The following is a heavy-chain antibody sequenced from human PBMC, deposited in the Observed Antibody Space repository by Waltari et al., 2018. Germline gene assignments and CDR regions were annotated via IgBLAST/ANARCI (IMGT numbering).Heavy chain of an antibody. V-gene: IGHV1-18*01. J-gene: IGHJ6*02. Sequence: QVQLVQSGAEVKKPGASVQVSCKASGYTFTSYGISWVRQAPGQGLEWMGWISAYNGNTNYAQKLQGRVTMTTDTSTSTAYMELRSLRSDDTAVYYCARDYDFWSGSPYYYYGMDVWGQGTTVTVSS. CDR2: ISAYNGNT. CDR3: ARDYDFWSGSPYYYYGMDV. CDR1: GYTFTSYG. D-gene: IGHD3-3*01.